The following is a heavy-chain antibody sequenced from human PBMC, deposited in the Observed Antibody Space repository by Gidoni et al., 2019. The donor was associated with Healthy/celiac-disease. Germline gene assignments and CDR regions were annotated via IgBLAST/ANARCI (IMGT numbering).Heavy chain of an antibody. V-gene: IGHV1-69*01. CDR3: VGDYYGTGGGYYYYYGMDV. J-gene: IGHJ6*02. CDR2: ISPRCGTS. D-gene: IGHD3-10*01. CDR1: GGTFSSYA. Sequence: QVQLVPSGAAVKKPGSSVKVSCKSSGGTFSSYAISWGRQAPGQGLEWMGGISPRCGTSNEEQKYKGRVTITEDEYTSKAYMELSSLRSEDTAVYYGVGDYYGTGGGYYYYYGMDVWGQGTTVTVSS.